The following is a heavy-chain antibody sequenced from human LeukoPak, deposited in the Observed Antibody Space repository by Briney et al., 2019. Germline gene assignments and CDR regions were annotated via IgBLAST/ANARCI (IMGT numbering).Heavy chain of an antibody. CDR1: GGSMSRCH. CDR2: IYYSGST. CDR3: ASLAAYCDC. D-gene: IGHD6-25*01. Sequence: PSETQSLMCTVSGGSMSRCHGSWIRQPPGKGLEWIGYIYYSGSTNYNPSLKSRVTMSVDSSKNQFSLKVTSVTAADTAVYYCASLAAYCDCWGRGTLVTVSS. J-gene: IGHJ2*01. V-gene: IGHV4-59*08.